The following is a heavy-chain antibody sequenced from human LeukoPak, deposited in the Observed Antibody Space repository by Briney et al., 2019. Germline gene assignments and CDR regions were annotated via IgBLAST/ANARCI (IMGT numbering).Heavy chain of an antibody. V-gene: IGHV3-30*02. CDR2: IRYDGSNK. J-gene: IGHJ4*02. CDR3: ARAHSSGWYYFDY. D-gene: IGHD6-19*01. Sequence: PGGSLRLSCAASGFTFSSYGMHWVRQAPGKGLEWVAFIRYDGSNKYYADSVKGRFTISRDNSKNTLYLQMNSLRAEDTAVYYCARAHSSGWYYFDYWGQGTLVTVSS. CDR1: GFTFSSYG.